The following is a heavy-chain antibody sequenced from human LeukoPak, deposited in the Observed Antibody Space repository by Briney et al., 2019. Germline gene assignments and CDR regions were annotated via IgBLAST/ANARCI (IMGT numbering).Heavy chain of an antibody. D-gene: IGHD1-1*01. CDR3: AREGKQLDI. CDR1: GYTFTDFA. V-gene: IGHV7-4-1*02. Sequence: APVKVSCKTSGYTFTDFAVHWVRQAPGQGLEWMGCVNLNTGNPIFAQEFTGRFVFSLDTSVSTAYLQISSLKTEDTATYYCAREGKQLDIWGLGTMVTVSS. CDR2: VNLNTGNP. J-gene: IGHJ3*02.